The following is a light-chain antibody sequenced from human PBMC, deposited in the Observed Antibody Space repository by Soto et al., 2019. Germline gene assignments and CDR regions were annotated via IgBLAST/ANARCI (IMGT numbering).Light chain of an antibody. J-gene: IGLJ3*02. CDR2: EVT. V-gene: IGLV2-8*01. CDR1: SSDVGGYNY. CDR3: SSYADSNNLL. Sequence: ALTQPPSASGSPGQSVTISCTGTSSDVGGYNYVSWYQQHPGKAPKLMIYEVTKRPSGVPDRFSGSKSGNTASLTVSGLQAEDEADYYCSSYADSNNLLFGGGTK.